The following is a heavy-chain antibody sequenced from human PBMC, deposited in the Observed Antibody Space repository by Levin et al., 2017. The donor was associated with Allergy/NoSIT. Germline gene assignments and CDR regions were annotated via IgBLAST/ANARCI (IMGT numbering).Heavy chain of an antibody. V-gene: IGHV3-30-3*01. Sequence: GESLKISCAASGFTFSSYAMHWVRQAPGKGLEWVAVISYDGSNKYYADSVKGRFTISRDNSKNTLYLQMNSLRAEDTAVYYCARVYYYDSSGLSRGGYFDYWGQGTLVTVSS. CDR1: GFTFSSYA. CDR3: ARVYYYDSSGLSRGGYFDY. CDR2: ISYDGSNK. J-gene: IGHJ4*02. D-gene: IGHD3-22*01.